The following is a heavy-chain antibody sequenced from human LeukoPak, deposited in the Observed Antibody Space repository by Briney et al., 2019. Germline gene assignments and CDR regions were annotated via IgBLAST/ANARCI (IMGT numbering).Heavy chain of an antibody. CDR2: MNPNSGNT. D-gene: IGHD2-2*01. Sequence: GASAKVSCKASGYTFASYDINWVRQATGQVLVWMGWMNPNSGNTGYAQKFQGRVTMTRNTSISTAYMELSSLRSEDTAVYYCARPGRKSTSPTDYWGQGTLVTVSS. V-gene: IGHV1-8*01. CDR1: GYTFASYD. CDR3: ARPGRKSTSPTDY. J-gene: IGHJ4*02.